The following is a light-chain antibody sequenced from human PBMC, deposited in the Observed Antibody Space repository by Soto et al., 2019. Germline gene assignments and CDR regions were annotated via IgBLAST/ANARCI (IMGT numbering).Light chain of an antibody. CDR2: EVS. V-gene: IGLV2-14*01. CDR1: SSDVGGYNY. CDR3: SSYTSSTTLGV. Sequence: QSVLTQPASVSGSPGQSITISCTGTSSDVGGYNYVSWYQQHPGKAPKLMIYEVSKRPSGVSNRFSGSKSGNTASLTISGLQAEDGADYYCSSYTSSTTLGVFGGGTKLTVL. J-gene: IGLJ3*02.